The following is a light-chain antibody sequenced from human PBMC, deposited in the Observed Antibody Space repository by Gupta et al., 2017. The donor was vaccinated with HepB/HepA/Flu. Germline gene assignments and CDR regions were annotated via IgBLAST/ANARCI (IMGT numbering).Light chain of an antibody. Sequence: VMTQPPLSLSVTPGQPSSISCKSSQSLLHSDGKTYVYGYLQKPGQPPQLRSYEISNRFSGVPDRGSGSGSGTDFTLKIRRVEAEDFGVYDCMKSISLTRKCGKVNKVEIK. CDR2: EIS. CDR3: MKSISLTRK. J-gene: IGKJ1*01. CDR1: QSLLHSDGKTY. V-gene: IGKV2D-29*01.